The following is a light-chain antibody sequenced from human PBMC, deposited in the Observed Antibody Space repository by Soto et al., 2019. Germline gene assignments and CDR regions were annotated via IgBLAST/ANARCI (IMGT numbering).Light chain of an antibody. J-gene: IGKJ1*01. CDR1: QSISNY. CDR3: QQTYSTPRT. Sequence: DVPMTQSPSSLSASVGDRVTITCRASQSISNYLNWYQQTPGKAPKLLIYTASSLQTGVPSSFSGSGSGTDFPLTISSLHPEDFATYYCQQTYSTPRTFGQGTKVEIK. V-gene: IGKV1-39*01. CDR2: TAS.